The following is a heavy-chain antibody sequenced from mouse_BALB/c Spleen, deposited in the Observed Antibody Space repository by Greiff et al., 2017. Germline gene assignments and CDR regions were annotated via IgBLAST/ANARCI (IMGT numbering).Heavy chain of an antibody. CDR3: ARGDRYDGENYAMDY. CDR2: ISDGGSYT. CDR1: GFTFSDYY. D-gene: IGHD2-14*01. Sequence: DVHLVESGGGLVKPGGSLKLSCAASGFTFSDYYMYWVRQTPEKRLEWVATISDGGSYTYYPDSVKGRFTISRDNAKNNLYLQMSSLKSEDTAMYYCARGDRYDGENYAMDYWGQGTSVTVSS. J-gene: IGHJ4*01. V-gene: IGHV5-4*02.